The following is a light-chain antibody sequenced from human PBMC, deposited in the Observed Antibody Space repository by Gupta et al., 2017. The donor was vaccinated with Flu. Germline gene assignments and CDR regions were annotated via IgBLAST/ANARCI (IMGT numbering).Light chain of an antibody. CDR2: DVS. CDR1: SSDVGRYDY. Sequence: SITISCTGTSSDVGRYDYVSWYQQHPGKAPKLMIYDVSYRPSGVSNRFSGSKSGNTASLTISGLQAEDEADYYCSSYTTSITMIFGGGTKLPVL. CDR3: SSYTTSITMI. J-gene: IGLJ2*01. V-gene: IGLV2-14*03.